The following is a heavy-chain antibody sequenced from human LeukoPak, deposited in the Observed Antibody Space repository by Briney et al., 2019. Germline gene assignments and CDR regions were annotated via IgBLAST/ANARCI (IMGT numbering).Heavy chain of an antibody. CDR3: ARSGSSGWYAIPLLNGYSDY. Sequence: GGSLRLSCAASGFTVSSNYMSWVRQAPGKGLEWVSVIYSGGSTYYADSVKGRFTISRDNSKNTLYLQMNSLRAEDTAVYYCARSGSSGWYAIPLLNGYSDYWGQGTLVTVSS. D-gene: IGHD6-19*01. CDR1: GFTVSSNY. V-gene: IGHV3-53*01. J-gene: IGHJ4*02. CDR2: IYSGGST.